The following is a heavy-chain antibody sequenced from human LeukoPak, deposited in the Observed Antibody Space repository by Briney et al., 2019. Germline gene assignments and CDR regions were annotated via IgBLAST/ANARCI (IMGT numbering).Heavy chain of an antibody. CDR1: GFNFSAYN. D-gene: IGHD2-15*01. CDR2: ISRSGTYI. J-gene: IGHJ3*02. Sequence: GGSLRLSCAASGFNFSAYNTNWVRQAPGEGLEWVSSISRSGTYIYYADSVKGRLTISRDNAKNSLYLQMNSLRAEDTAVYYCARVGGYCSGGSRYRKRERGAFDIWGQGTMVTVSS. CDR3: ARVGGYCSGGSRYRKRERGAFDI. V-gene: IGHV3-21*01.